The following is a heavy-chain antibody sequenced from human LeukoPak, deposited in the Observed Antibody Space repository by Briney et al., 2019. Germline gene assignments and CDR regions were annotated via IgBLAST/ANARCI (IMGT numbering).Heavy chain of an antibody. D-gene: IGHD3-3*01. CDR2: INPSGGST. CDR1: GYTFTSYY. J-gene: IGHJ6*03. Sequence: ASVKVSCKASGYTFTSYYMHWVRQAPGQGLEWMGIINPSGGSTSYAQKFQGRVTMTRDTSTSTVYMELSSLRSEDTAVYYCARGGFLEFMGWRRLGYYMDVWGKGTTVTVSS. CDR3: ARGGFLEFMGWRRLGYYMDV. V-gene: IGHV1-46*01.